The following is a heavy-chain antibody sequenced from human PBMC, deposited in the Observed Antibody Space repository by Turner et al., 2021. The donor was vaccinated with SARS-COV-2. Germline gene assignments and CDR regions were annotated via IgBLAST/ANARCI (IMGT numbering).Heavy chain of an antibody. V-gene: IGHV3-11*06. CDR3: ARDGSTVGGFDY. CDR1: GFTFSDYY. D-gene: IGHD4-17*01. Sequence: QVQLVASGGGLVKPGGSLRLSCAASGFTFSDYYMSWIRQAPGKGLEWVSYISSSSYYTNYADSVKGRFTISRDNAKNSLYLQMNSLRAEDTAVYYCARDGSTVGGFDYWGQGTLVTVSS. CDR2: ISSSSYYT. J-gene: IGHJ4*02.